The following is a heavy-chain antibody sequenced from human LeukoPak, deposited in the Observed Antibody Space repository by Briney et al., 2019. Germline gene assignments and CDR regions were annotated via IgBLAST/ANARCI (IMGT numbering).Heavy chain of an antibody. CDR2: IYYSGST. Sequence: SETLSLTCTVSGGSISSYYWSWIRQPPGKGLEWIGYIYYSGSTNYNPSLKSRVTISVDTSKNQFSLKLSSVTAADTAVYYCARGARWFWSGFHDAFDIWGQGTMVTVSS. D-gene: IGHD3-3*01. CDR1: GGSISSYY. J-gene: IGHJ3*02. CDR3: ARGARWFWSGFHDAFDI. V-gene: IGHV4-59*01.